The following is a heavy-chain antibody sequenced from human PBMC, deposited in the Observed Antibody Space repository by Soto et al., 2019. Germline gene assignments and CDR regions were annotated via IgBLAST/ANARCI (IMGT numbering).Heavy chain of an antibody. Sequence: SETLSLTCTVSGGSISSSSYYWGWIRQPPGKGLEWIGSIYYSGSTYYNPSLKSRVTISVDTSKNQFSLKLSSVTAADTAVYYCARRNSYYDFWSGYIDYWGQGTLVTVSS. J-gene: IGHJ4*02. V-gene: IGHV4-39*01. D-gene: IGHD3-3*01. CDR2: IYYSGST. CDR3: ARRNSYYDFWSGYIDY. CDR1: GGSISSSSYY.